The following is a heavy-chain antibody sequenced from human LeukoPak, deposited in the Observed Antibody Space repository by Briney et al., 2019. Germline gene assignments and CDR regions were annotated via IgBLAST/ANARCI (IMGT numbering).Heavy chain of an antibody. J-gene: IGHJ4*02. CDR1: GFNFGTHA. Sequence: PGGSLRLSCSASGFNFGTHAMHWVRRAPGKGLEWVAMIWRGGNFKFYADSVKGRCTISRDNARNSLYLQMNSLRAEDTAVYYCARDPFYCSSTSCYSYFDYWGQGTLVTVSS. D-gene: IGHD2-2*02. CDR3: ARDPFYCSSTSCYSYFDY. CDR2: IWRGGNFK. V-gene: IGHV3-33*01.